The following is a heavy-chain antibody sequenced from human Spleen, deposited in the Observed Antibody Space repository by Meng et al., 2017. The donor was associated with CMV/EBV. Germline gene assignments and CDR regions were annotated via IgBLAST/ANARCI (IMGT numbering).Heavy chain of an antibody. V-gene: IGHV3-30*02. CDR2: IGFDGSNK. CDR3: ARETCASGWLCDHYFGLDA. D-gene: IGHD6-19*01. CDR1: GFDFSAYG. Sequence: GGSLRLSCVASGFDFSAYGMHWVRQAPGKGLDWVAFIGFDGSNKFYAGSVKGRFTISRDNSKNTLYLQMNSLGGEDTAIYYCARETCASGWLCDHYFGLDAWGQGTTVTVSS. J-gene: IGHJ6*02.